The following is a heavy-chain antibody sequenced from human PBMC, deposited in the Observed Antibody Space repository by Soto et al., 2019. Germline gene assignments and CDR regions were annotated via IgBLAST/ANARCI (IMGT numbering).Heavy chain of an antibody. D-gene: IGHD6-6*01. Sequence: ASVKVSCKASGYTFTGYYMHWVRQAPGQGLEWMGWINPNSGGTNYAQKFQGRVTMTRDTSISTAYMELSRLRSDDTAVYYCAREFRAARLNYYYGMDVWGQGTTVTVSS. CDR3: AREFRAARLNYYYGMDV. J-gene: IGHJ6*02. V-gene: IGHV1-2*02. CDR1: GYTFTGYY. CDR2: INPNSGGT.